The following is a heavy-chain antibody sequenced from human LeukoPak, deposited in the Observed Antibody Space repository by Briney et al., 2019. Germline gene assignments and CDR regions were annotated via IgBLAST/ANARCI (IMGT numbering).Heavy chain of an antibody. V-gene: IGHV3-21*04. CDR2: ISSSSSYI. CDR1: GFTFSSYS. D-gene: IGHD6-19*01. CDR3: AKEGTQWLVPYVDY. J-gene: IGHJ4*02. Sequence: GGSLRLSCAASGFTFSSYSMNWVRQAPGKGLEWVSSISSSSSYIYYADSVKGRFTISRDNSKNTLYLQMNSLRAQDTAVYYCAKEGTQWLVPYVDYWGQGTLVTVSS.